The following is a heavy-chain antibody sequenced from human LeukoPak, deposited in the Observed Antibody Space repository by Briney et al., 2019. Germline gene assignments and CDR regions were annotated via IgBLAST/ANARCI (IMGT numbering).Heavy chain of an antibody. D-gene: IGHD3-22*01. Sequence: KPGGSLRLSCAASGFTFSSYGMSWVRQAPGKGLEWVGRIKSKTDGGTTDYAAPVKGRFTISRDDSKNTLYLQMNSLKTEDTAVYYCTTVQSGYLLYYFDYWGQGTLVTVSS. V-gene: IGHV3-15*01. J-gene: IGHJ4*02. CDR2: IKSKTDGGTT. CDR1: GFTFSSYG. CDR3: TTVQSGYLLYYFDY.